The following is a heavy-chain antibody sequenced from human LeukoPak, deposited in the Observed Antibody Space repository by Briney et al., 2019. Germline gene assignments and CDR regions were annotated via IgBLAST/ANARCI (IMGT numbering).Heavy chain of an antibody. Sequence: TGGSLRFSCAASGFTFDDYAMHWVRQAPGKGLEWVSGISWNSGSIGYADSVKGRFTISRDNAKNSLYLQMNGLRAEDTALYYCAMSRHYYDSSGYPADYWGQGTLVTVSS. V-gene: IGHV3-9*01. D-gene: IGHD3-22*01. CDR1: GFTFDDYA. CDR2: ISWNSGSI. J-gene: IGHJ4*02. CDR3: AMSRHYYDSSGYPADY.